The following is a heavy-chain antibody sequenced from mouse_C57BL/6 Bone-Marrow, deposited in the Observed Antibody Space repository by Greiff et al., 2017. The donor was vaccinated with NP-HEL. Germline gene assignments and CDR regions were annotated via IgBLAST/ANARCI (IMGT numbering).Heavy chain of an antibody. CDR1: GYTFTSYW. Sequence: QVQLQQPGAELVRPGTSVKLSCKASGYTFTSYWMHWVNQRPGQGLEWIGVIDPSDSYTNYNQKFKGKATLTVDTSSSTAYMQLSSLTSEGSAVYYCARAYYSNYDAMDYWGQGTSVTVSS. CDR2: IDPSDSYT. CDR3: ARAYYSNYDAMDY. D-gene: IGHD2-5*01. J-gene: IGHJ4*01. V-gene: IGHV1-59*01.